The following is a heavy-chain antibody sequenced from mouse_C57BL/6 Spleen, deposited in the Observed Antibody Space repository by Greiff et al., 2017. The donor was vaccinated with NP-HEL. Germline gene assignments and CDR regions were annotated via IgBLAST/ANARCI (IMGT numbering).Heavy chain of an antibody. CDR2: INYDGSST. D-gene: IGHD1-1*01. CDR3: ARVGYGSSYAMDY. Sequence: EVKLMESEGGLVQPGSSMKLSCTASGFTFSDYYMAWVRQVPEKGLEWVANINYDGSSTYYLDSLKSRFIISRDNAKNILYLQMSSLKSEDTATYYCARVGYGSSYAMDYWGQGTSVTVSS. J-gene: IGHJ4*01. V-gene: IGHV5-16*01. CDR1: GFTFSDYY.